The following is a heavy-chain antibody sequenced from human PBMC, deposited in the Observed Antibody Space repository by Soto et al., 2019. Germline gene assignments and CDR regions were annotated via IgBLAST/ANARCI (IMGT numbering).Heavy chain of an antibody. Sequence: GGSLRLSCAASGFTFSSYAMSWVRQAPGKGLEWVSAISGSGGSTYYADSVKGRFTISRDNSKNTLYLQMNSLRVEDTAVYYCAKDYDILTGQIFDYWGQGTLVTVSS. CDR2: ISGSGGST. V-gene: IGHV3-23*01. J-gene: IGHJ4*02. CDR1: GFTFSSYA. CDR3: AKDYDILTGQIFDY. D-gene: IGHD3-9*01.